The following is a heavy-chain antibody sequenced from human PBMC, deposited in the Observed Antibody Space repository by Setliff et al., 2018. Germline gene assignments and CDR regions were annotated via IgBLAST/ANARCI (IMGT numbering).Heavy chain of an antibody. V-gene: IGHV1-3*01. Sequence: ASVKVSCKASGDTFSTYALSWVRQAPGQTLEWMGWIHAGSSNTLYSQRFQDRITIPRDTSATTVHMELSSLRSDDTAVYYCARMSTSGPHYDYWGQGTLVTVSS. CDR1: GDTFSTYA. D-gene: IGHD2-8*02. J-gene: IGHJ4*02. CDR3: ARMSTSGPHYDY. CDR2: IHAGSSNT.